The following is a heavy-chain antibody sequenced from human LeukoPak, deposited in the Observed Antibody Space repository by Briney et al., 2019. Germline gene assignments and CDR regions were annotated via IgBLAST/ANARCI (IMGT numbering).Heavy chain of an antibody. CDR3: ASTMIGTEFDY. CDR2: ISGSGGST. J-gene: IGHJ4*02. V-gene: IGHV3-23*01. CDR1: GFTFSSYA. D-gene: IGHD3-22*01. Sequence: GGSLRLSCAASGFTFSSYAMSWVRQAPGKGLEWVSAISGSGGSTYYADSVKGRFTISRDNAKNSLYLQMNSLRAEDTAVYYCASTMIGTEFDYWGQGTLVTVSS.